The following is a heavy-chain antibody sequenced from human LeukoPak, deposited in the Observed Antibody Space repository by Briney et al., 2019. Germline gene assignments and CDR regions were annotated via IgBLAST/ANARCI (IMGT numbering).Heavy chain of an antibody. CDR2: INPNSGNT. CDR3: ARGASGDFWSGYYFGYYYYYMDV. CDR1: RYTFTDYY. Sequence: ASVKVSCKASRYTFTDYYMHWVRQAPGQGLEWMGWINPNSGNTGYAQKFQGRVTITRNTSISTAYMELSSLRSEDTAVYYCARGASGDFWSGYYFGYYYYYMDVWGKGTTVTVSS. D-gene: IGHD3-3*01. V-gene: IGHV1-8*03. J-gene: IGHJ6*03.